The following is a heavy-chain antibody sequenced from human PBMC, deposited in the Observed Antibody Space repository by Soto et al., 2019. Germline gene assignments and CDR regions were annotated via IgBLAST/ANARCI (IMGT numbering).Heavy chain of an antibody. J-gene: IGHJ6*02. CDR3: VRENDILTGYSSRLYGMDV. CDR2: IYPGDSDT. Sequence: GESLKISCKGSGYSFTSYWIGWVRQMPGKGLEWMGIIYPGDSDTRYSPSFQGQVTISADKSISTAYLQWSSLKASDTAMYYCVRENDILTGYSSRLYGMDVWGQGTTVTVSS. D-gene: IGHD3-9*01. V-gene: IGHV5-51*01. CDR1: GYSFTSYW.